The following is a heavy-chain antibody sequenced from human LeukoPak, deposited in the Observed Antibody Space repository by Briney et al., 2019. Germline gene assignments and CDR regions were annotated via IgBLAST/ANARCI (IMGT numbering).Heavy chain of an antibody. CDR3: ARQGGSGSPFLI. CDR2: IYYSGST. Sequence: PSETLSLTCTVSGGSINSYYWSWIRQPPGKGLEWIGHIYYSGSTNYSPSLKSRVTISVDTSKNQFSLKLSSVTAADTAVYYCARQGGSGSPFLIWGQGTLVTVSS. D-gene: IGHD3-10*01. V-gene: IGHV4-59*08. J-gene: IGHJ4*02. CDR1: GGSINSYY.